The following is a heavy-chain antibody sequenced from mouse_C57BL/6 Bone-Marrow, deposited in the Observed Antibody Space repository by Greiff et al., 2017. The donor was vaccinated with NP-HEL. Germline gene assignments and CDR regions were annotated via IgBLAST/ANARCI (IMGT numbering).Heavy chain of an antibody. CDR3: AKNMGGSRDYCYYAMDY. CDR1: GFSLTSYG. Sequence: QVQLQQSGPGLVQPSQSLSITCTVSGFSLTSYGVHWVRQSPGKGLEWLGVIWRGGSTDYNAAFMSRLSITKDNSKSQVFFKMNSLQADDTAIYYCAKNMGGSRDYCYYAMDYWGQGTSVTVSS. CDR2: IWRGGST. J-gene: IGHJ4*01. D-gene: IGHD1-1*02. V-gene: IGHV2-5*01.